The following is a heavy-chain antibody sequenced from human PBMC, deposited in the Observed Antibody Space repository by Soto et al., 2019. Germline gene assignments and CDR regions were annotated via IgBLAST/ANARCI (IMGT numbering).Heavy chain of an antibody. Sequence: QVQLVESGGGVVQPGRSLRLSCAASGFTFSSFGMHWVRQAPGKGLEWVAVILYDGSNKYYADSVKGRFTISRDNSKNTLYLQMNSLRAEDTAVFYCAKPTVPFGHTVVAGPFDNWGQGTLVTVSS. V-gene: IGHV3-30*18. CDR1: GFTFSSFG. CDR3: AKPTVPFGHTVVAGPFDN. D-gene: IGHD6-19*01. CDR2: ILYDGSNK. J-gene: IGHJ4*02.